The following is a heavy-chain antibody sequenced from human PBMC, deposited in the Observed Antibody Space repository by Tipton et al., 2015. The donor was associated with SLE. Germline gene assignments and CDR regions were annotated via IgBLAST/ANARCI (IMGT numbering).Heavy chain of an antibody. CDR2: INPSGGST. Sequence: QLVQSGPEVKKHVASVKGSCKASGYTFTSYYMHWVRQAPGQGLEWMGIINPSGGSTSYAQKFQGRVTMTMDTSTSTVYMELCSLRSEDTAVYYCARSLIAVAGTGVYYSGMDVWGQGTTVTVSS. D-gene: IGHD6-19*01. CDR3: ARSLIAVAGTGVYYSGMDV. CDR1: GYTFTSYY. V-gene: IGHV1-46*01. J-gene: IGHJ6*02.